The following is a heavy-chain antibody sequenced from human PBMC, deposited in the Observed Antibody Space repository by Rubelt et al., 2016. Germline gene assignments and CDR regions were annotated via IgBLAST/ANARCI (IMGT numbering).Heavy chain of an antibody. D-gene: IGHD4-11*01. CDR2: MNRDGTEK. CDR1: GFPFDAVY. Sequence: EVQLVESGGGLVQPGRSLRLSCAASGFPFDAVYMTWVRQSPGKGLEWVANMNRDGTEKNYLDSVKGRFTISRYNAKNTRYLQMSSLRAEDTAVYFCVKDDYCPSCAFDIWGQGTTVTVSS. J-gene: IGHJ3*02. CDR3: VKDDYCPSCAFDI. V-gene: IGHV3-7*03.